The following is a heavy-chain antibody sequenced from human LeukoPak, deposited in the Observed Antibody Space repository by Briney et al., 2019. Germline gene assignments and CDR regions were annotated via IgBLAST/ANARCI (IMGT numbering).Heavy chain of an antibody. Sequence: ASVKVSCKASGYTLTDYYIHWVRQAPGQGLEWMGWINPNSGSTNYAQKFQGRITMTRDTSISTVYMELSRLRVDDTAVYYCARGQDLYVDYWGQGALVTVSS. D-gene: IGHD3-3*01. V-gene: IGHV1-2*02. J-gene: IGHJ4*02. CDR1: GYTLTDYY. CDR3: ARGQDLYVDY. CDR2: INPNSGST.